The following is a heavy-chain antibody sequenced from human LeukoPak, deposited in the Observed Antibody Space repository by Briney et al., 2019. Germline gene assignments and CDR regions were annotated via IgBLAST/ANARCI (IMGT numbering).Heavy chain of an antibody. CDR1: GFTFSSYA. CDR3: ARNRDSSGYYYVVDY. Sequence: GGSLRLSCAASGFTFSSYAMPWVRQAPGKGLEWVAVISYDGSNKYYADSVKGRFTISRDNSKNTLYLQMNSLGAEDTAVYYCARNRDSSGYYYVVDYWGQGTLVTVSS. V-gene: IGHV3-30-3*01. J-gene: IGHJ4*02. CDR2: ISYDGSNK. D-gene: IGHD3-22*01.